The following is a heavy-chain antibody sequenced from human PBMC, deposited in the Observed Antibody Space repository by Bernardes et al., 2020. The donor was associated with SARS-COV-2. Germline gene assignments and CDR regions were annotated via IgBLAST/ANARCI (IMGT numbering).Heavy chain of an antibody. CDR2: INPNSGGT. J-gene: IGHJ6*02. V-gene: IGHV1-2*02. D-gene: IGHD2-21*02. CDR1: GYTFTGYY. Sequence: VKVSCKASGYTFTGYYMHWVRQAPGQGLEWMGWINPNSGGTNYAQKFQGRVTMTRDTSISTAYMELSRLRSDDTAVYYCATGEVTPYYYYGMDVWGQGTTVTVSS. CDR3: ATGEVTPYYYYGMDV.